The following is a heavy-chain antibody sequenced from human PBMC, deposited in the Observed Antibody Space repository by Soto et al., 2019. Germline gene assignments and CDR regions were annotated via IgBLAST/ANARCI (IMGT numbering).Heavy chain of an antibody. CDR1: GFTFSSYS. J-gene: IGHJ6*02. Sequence: EVQLVESGGGLVQPGGSLRLSCAASGFTFSSYSMHWVRQAPGKGLEWVSYISSSSSTIYYADSVKGRFTISRDNAKNSLYLRMNSLRDEDTAVYYCASDLWFGYFIYYYYGLDVCGQGTTVTVFS. V-gene: IGHV3-48*02. CDR2: ISSSSSTI. CDR3: ASDLWFGYFIYYYYGLDV. D-gene: IGHD3-10*01.